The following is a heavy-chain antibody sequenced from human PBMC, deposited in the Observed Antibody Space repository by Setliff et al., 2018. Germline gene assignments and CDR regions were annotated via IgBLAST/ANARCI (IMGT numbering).Heavy chain of an antibody. Sequence: AAVTVSCQASGYSFTNYGLSWVRQAPGQGLEWMGWISAYNGNTHYAQKRQGRVTMTTDTSTSTAYMELRSLRSDDTAVYYCARGSSSDVGATACNYWGQGTLVTVSS. CDR1: GYSFTNYG. V-gene: IGHV1-18*01. J-gene: IGHJ4*02. CDR3: ARGSSSDVGATACNY. CDR2: ISAYNGNT. D-gene: IGHD1-26*01.